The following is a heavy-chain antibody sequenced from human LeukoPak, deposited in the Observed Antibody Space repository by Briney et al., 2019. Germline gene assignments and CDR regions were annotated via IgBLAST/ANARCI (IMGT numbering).Heavy chain of an antibody. J-gene: IGHJ4*02. D-gene: IGHD2-15*01. CDR1: GFTFSSYS. CDR2: ISGSGGST. CDR3: ATSGGDKRFGGYFDY. V-gene: IGHV3-23*01. Sequence: GGSLRLSCAASGFTFSSYSMSWVRQAPGKGLEWVSAISGSGGSTYYADSVKGRFTISRDNSKNTLYLQMNSLRAEDTAVYYCATSGGDKRFGGYFDYWGQGTLVTVSS.